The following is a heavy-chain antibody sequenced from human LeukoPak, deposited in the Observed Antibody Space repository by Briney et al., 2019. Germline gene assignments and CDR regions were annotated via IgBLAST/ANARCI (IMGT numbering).Heavy chain of an antibody. CDR1: GYSFTSYW. D-gene: IGHD6-6*01. J-gene: IGHJ4*02. Sequence: GESLKISCKGSGYSFTSYWIGWVRQMPGKGVEWMGIIYPGDSDTRYSPSFQGQVTISADESISTAYLQWSSLKASDTAMYYCARSRDRGIAARPYDYWGQGTLVTVSS. V-gene: IGHV5-51*01. CDR3: ARSRDRGIAARPYDY. CDR2: IYPGDSDT.